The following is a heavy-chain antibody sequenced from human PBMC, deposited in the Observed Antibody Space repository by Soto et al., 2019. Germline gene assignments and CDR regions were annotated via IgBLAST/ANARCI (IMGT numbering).Heavy chain of an antibody. V-gene: IGHV5-10-1*01. CDR2: TDPTDFTT. J-gene: IGHJ6*02. CDR1: GYSFSSYY. Sequence: PGESLKISCQGSGYSFSSYYLAWVRQMPGKGLEWMGRTDPTDFTTTYAPAFQGHVTISTDKSINTVYLEWSRLKASDSATYYCARLSMRYDFWNGIYNYYGVDVWGQGTTVTVSS. D-gene: IGHD3-3*01. CDR3: ARLSMRYDFWNGIYNYYGVDV.